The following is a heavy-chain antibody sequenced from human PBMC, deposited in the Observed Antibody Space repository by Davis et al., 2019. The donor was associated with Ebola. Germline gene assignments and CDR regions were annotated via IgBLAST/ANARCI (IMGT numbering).Heavy chain of an antibody. CDR2: INHSGST. CDR3: ARAAPDPDYYYYGMDV. V-gene: IGHV4-34*01. Sequence: MPSETLSLTCAVYGGSFSGYYWSWIRQPPGKGLEWIGEINHSGSTNYNPSLKRRGTISVDTSKNQFSLKLSSVTAADTAVYYCARAAPDPDYYYYGMDVWGQGTTVTVSS. CDR1: GGSFSGYY. J-gene: IGHJ6*02.